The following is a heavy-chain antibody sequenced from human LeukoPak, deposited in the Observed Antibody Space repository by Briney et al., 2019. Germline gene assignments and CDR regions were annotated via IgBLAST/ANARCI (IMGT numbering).Heavy chain of an antibody. Sequence: GGSLRLSCVASGFTFGKYWMSWVRQAPGKGLEWVASINHNGNVNYYVDSVKGRFTISRDNAKNSLYLQMSNLRAEDTAVYFCARGGGLDVWGQGATVTVSS. CDR2: INHNGNVN. V-gene: IGHV3-7*03. CDR1: GFTFGKYW. CDR3: ARGGGLDV. D-gene: IGHD3-16*01. J-gene: IGHJ6*02.